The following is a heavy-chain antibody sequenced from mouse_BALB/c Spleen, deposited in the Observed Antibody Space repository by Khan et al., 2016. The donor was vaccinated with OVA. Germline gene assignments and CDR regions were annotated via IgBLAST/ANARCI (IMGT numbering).Heavy chain of an antibody. CDR2: IWSDGST. Sequence: QVQLKQSGPDLVALSQSLSITCTVSGFSLTSYAIHWVRQPPGKGLEWLVVIWSDGSTTYNSALKSRLSISKDNSKSQVFLKINSLQTDDTAMYYCARHQFPLSMDSWGQGTSGTVSS. V-gene: IGHV2-6-2*01. J-gene: IGHJ4*01. CDR1: GFSLTSYA. CDR3: ARHQFPLSMDS.